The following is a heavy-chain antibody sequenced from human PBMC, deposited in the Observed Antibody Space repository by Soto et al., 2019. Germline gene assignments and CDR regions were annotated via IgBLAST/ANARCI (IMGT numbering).Heavy chain of an antibody. CDR3: ASGGGHYHSSGYYLTLDY. CDR1: GGSISSYY. J-gene: IGHJ4*02. D-gene: IGHD3-22*01. Sequence: PSETLSLTCTVSGGSISSYYWSWIRQPPGKGLEWIGYIYYSGSTNYNPSLKSRVTISVDTSKNQFSLKLSSVTAADTAVYYCASGGGHYHSSGYYLTLDYWGQGTLVTVYS. CDR2: IYYSGST. V-gene: IGHV4-59*01.